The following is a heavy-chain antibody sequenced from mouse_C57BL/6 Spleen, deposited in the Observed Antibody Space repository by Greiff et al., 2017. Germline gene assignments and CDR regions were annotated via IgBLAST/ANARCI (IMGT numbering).Heavy chain of an antibody. CDR3: ARHHRSVYAMDY. CDR2: ISNGGGST. Sequence: EVKLMESGGGLVQPGGSLKLSCAASGFTFSDYYMYWVRQTPEKRLEWVAYISNGGGSTYYPDTVKGRFTISRDNAKNTLYLQMSRLKSEDTAMYYCARHHRSVYAMDYWGQGTSVTVSS. CDR1: GFTFSDYY. V-gene: IGHV5-12*01. J-gene: IGHJ4*01.